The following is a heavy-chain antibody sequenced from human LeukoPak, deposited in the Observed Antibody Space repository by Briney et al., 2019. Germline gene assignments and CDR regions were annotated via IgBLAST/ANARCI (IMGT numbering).Heavy chain of an antibody. D-gene: IGHD2-15*01. J-gene: IGHJ6*03. Sequence: ASVKVSCKASGYTFTGYYMYWVRRAPGQGLEWMGWINPNSGGTNYAQKFQGRVTMTRDTSISTAYMELSRLRSDDTAVYYCARGPDINYYYYYMDVWGKGTTVTVSS. V-gene: IGHV1-2*02. CDR2: INPNSGGT. CDR1: GYTFTGYY. CDR3: ARGPDINYYYYYMDV.